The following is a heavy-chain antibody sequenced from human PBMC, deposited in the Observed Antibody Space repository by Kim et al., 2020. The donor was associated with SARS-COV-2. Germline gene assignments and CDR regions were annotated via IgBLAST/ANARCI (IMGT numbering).Heavy chain of an antibody. J-gene: IGHJ3*01. D-gene: IGHD2-21*01. CDR3: ARQVISAWFNFDL. Sequence: YHLSRKSRLTRSVDTSKKQFSLKVTSVTAADTAMYYCARQVISAWFNFDLWGQGTMVTVSS. V-gene: IGHV4-39*01.